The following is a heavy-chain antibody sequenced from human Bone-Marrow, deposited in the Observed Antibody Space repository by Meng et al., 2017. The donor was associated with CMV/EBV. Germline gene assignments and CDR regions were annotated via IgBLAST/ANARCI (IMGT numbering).Heavy chain of an antibody. CDR1: GFTFDDYA. D-gene: IGHD4-11*01. J-gene: IGHJ4*02. V-gene: IGHV3-9*01. Sequence: GGSLRLSCAASGFTFDDYAMHWVRQAPGKGLEWVSGISWNSGSIGYADSVKGRFTISRDNAKNSLYLQMNSLRAEDTAVYYCASSFTVAYFDYWGQGTLVTVSS. CDR2: ISWNSGSI. CDR3: ASSFTVAYFDY.